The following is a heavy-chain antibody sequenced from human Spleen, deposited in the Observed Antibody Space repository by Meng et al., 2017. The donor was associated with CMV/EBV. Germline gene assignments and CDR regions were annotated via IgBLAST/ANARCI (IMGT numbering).Heavy chain of an antibody. Sequence: ASVKVSCKASGYTFTGYYMHWVRQAPGQGLEWMGWINPNTGGTNFAQKFQGRVTMTRDTSISTAYMELSRLRSDDTAVYYCARLQDIVVVPAAYSWFDPWGQGTLVTVSS. CDR2: INPNTGGT. D-gene: IGHD2-2*01. CDR1: GYTFTGYY. CDR3: ARLQDIVVVPAAYSWFDP. J-gene: IGHJ5*02. V-gene: IGHV1-2*02.